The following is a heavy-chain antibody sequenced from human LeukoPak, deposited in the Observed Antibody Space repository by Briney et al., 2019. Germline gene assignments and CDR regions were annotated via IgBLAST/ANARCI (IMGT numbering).Heavy chain of an antibody. D-gene: IGHD1-26*01. V-gene: IGHV3-30-3*01. CDR1: GFTFRTYF. CDR2: ISYDGSNK. Sequence: GGSLRLSCAASGFTFRTYFMNWVRQAPGKGLEWVAVISYDGSNKYYADSVKGRFTISRDNSKNTLYLQMNSLRAEDTAVYYCARNGPRPVGNNWFDPWGQGTLVTVSS. J-gene: IGHJ5*02. CDR3: ARNGPRPVGNNWFDP.